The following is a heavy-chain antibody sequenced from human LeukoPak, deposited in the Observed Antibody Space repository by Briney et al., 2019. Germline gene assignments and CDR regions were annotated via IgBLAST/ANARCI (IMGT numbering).Heavy chain of an antibody. J-gene: IGHJ3*02. V-gene: IGHV4-34*01. Sequence: PSETLSLTCTVSGGSISSYYWSWIRPPPGKGLEWGGEINHSGSTNYNPSLKSRVTISVDTSKNQFSLKLSSVTAADTAVYYCARHERITMIVVVIPDWAFDIWGQGTMVTVSS. D-gene: IGHD3-22*01. CDR3: ARHERITMIVVVIPDWAFDI. CDR1: GGSISSYY. CDR2: INHSGST.